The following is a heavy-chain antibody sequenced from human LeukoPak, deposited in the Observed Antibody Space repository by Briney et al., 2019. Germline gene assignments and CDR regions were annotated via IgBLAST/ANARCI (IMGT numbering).Heavy chain of an antibody. Sequence: QPGRSLRLSCAASGFTFSSYGMHWVRQAPGKGLEWVAVIWYDGSNKYYADSVKGRFTISRDNSKNTLYLQMNSLRAEDTAVYYCARDELAGLLDYWGQGTLVTVSS. J-gene: IGHJ4*02. CDR3: ARDELAGLLDY. D-gene: IGHD6-19*01. V-gene: IGHV3-33*01. CDR2: IWYDGSNK. CDR1: GFTFSSYG.